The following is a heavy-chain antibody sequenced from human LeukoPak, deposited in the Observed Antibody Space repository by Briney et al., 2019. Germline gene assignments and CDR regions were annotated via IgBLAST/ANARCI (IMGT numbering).Heavy chain of an antibody. Sequence: SEALSLTCTVSGGSISSSSYYWGWIRQPPGKGLEWIGSIYYSGSTYYNPSLKSRVTISVDTSKNQFSLKLSSVTAADTAVYYCASSVLLLWFGELLSGFDYWGQGTLVTVSS. J-gene: IGHJ4*02. CDR1: GGSISSSSYY. CDR3: ASSVLLLWFGELLSGFDY. D-gene: IGHD3-10*01. CDR2: IYYSGST. V-gene: IGHV4-39*01.